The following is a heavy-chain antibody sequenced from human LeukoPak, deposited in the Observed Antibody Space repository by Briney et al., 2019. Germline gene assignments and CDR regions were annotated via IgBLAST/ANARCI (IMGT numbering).Heavy chain of an antibody. CDR1: GYTFTGYY. CDR3: ARDWSIAARRVNWFDP. CDR2: INPNSGGT. V-gene: IGHV1-2*02. D-gene: IGHD6-6*01. Sequence: GASVKVSCKASGYTFTGYYMHWVRQAPGQGLEWMGWINPNSGGTNYAQKFQGRVTMTRDTSISTAYMELSRLRSDDTAVYYCARDWSIAARRVNWFDPWGQGTLVTASS. J-gene: IGHJ5*02.